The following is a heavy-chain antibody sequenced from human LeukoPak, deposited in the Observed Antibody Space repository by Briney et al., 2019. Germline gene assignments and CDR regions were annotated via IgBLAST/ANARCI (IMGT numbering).Heavy chain of an antibody. CDR1: GYIFTGYY. CDR2: INPNSGGT. V-gene: IGHV1-2*02. J-gene: IGHJ4*02. Sequence: GASVKVSCKASGYIFTGYYIHWARQAPGQGLEWMGWINPNSGGTNYAQKFQGRVTMTRDTPISTAYMELSRLKSDASAVYYCATSSYYYGSGTSPFDSWGQGTLVTVSS. D-gene: IGHD3-10*01. CDR3: ATSSYYYGSGTSPFDS.